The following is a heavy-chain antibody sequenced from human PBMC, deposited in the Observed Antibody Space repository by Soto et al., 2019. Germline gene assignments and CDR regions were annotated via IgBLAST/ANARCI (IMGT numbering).Heavy chain of an antibody. D-gene: IGHD2-15*01. CDR3: ARYCSGGSCYQGWNYFDY. Sequence: ASVKVSCKASGYTFTGYYMHWVRQAPGQGLEWMGWINPNSGGTNYAQKFQGWVTMTRDTSISTAYMELSRLRSDDTAVYYCARYCSGGSCYQGWNYFDYWGQGTLVTVSS. V-gene: IGHV1-2*04. CDR1: GYTFTGYY. J-gene: IGHJ4*02. CDR2: INPNSGGT.